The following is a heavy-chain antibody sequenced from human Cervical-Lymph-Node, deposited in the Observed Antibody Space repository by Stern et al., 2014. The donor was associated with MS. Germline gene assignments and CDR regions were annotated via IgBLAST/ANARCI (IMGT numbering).Heavy chain of an antibody. Sequence: VQLEESGAEVKKPGSSVKVSCNASGGSFSSLAISWLRQTSGQGLEWMGGIIPILGSPNYAPKFQTRVTISADASTRTVYMELNSLKSEDTAVYFCARDRRDGHTYAFETGGQGTLGTVSS. J-gene: IGHJ3*02. CDR1: GGSFSSLA. CDR3: ARDRRDGHTYAFET. D-gene: IGHD5-24*01. V-gene: IGHV1-69*01. CDR2: IIPILGSP.